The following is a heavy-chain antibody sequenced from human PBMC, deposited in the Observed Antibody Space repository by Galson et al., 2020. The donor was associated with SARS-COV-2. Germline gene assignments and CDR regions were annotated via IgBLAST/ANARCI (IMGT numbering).Heavy chain of an antibody. CDR3: ARDRHCTGGSCSGL. CDR2: MYSGGTT. CDR1: GFTVSNNY. Sequence: GGSLRLSCAASGFTVSNNYIRWFRQAPGKGLEWVSLMYSGGTTSNADSVKGRFTISRDFSKNTVYLQMNSLTADDTAVYYCARDRHCTGGSCSGLWGQGTLVTVSS. J-gene: IGHJ4*02. V-gene: IGHV3-66*01. D-gene: IGHD2-15*01.